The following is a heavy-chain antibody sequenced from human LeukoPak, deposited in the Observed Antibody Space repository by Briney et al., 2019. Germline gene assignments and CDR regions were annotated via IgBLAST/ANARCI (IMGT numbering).Heavy chain of an antibody. J-gene: IGHJ4*02. V-gene: IGHV3-7*01. Sequence: GGSLRLSCAASGSTFSRYAMSWVRQAPGKGLEWVANIKQDGSEKYYVDSVKGRFTISRDNAKNSLYLQMNSLRAEDTAVYYCATQTGYPGDYWGQGTLVTVSS. CDR3: ATQTGYPGDY. CDR2: IKQDGSEK. CDR1: GSTFSRYA. D-gene: IGHD6-25*01.